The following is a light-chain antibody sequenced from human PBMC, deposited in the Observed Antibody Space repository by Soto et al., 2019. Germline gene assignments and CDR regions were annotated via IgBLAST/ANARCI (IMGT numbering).Light chain of an antibody. Sequence: MVMTQSPATLSVSQGERIALSCRASQGIGITLAWYQQKPGQAPRLLIYGASSRATGIPDRFSGSGSGTDFTLTISRLEPEDFAVYYCQQYGSSSKTFGQGTKVDIK. CDR3: QQYGSSSKT. CDR1: QGIGIT. J-gene: IGKJ1*01. CDR2: GAS. V-gene: IGKV3-20*01.